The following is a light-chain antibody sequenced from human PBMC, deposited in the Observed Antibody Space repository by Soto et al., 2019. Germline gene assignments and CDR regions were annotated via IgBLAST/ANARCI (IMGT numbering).Light chain of an antibody. V-gene: IGLV4-69*01. J-gene: IGLJ3*02. CDR2: VNSDGSH. CDR3: PTWGTSIHVV. Sequence: QPVLTQPPSASASLGASVKLTCTLSSGRSIYATTWHQQRPQEGPRFLMKVNSDGSHNQGDGIPGRCSGSSSGAERYLTIAIHQSEDEAYYYCPTWGTSIHVVFGGGTKLTVL. CDR1: SGRSIYA.